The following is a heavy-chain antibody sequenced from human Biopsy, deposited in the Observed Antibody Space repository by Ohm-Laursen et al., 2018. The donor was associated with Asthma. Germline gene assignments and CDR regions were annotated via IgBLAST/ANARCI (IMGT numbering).Heavy chain of an antibody. J-gene: IGHJ1*01. V-gene: IGHV3-7*01. D-gene: IGHD3-3*01. CDR2: IKHDGSEK. CDR1: GFTFGDYC. CDR3: ARTCQFWSPCHAEHYQL. Sequence: SLRLSCTASGFTFGDYCMSWVRQVPGQGLEWVANIKHDGSEKNHADSLKGRFTISRDNAKNSLYLQMNSLRAEDTAVYYCARTCQFWSPCHAEHYQLWGQGTLVTVSS.